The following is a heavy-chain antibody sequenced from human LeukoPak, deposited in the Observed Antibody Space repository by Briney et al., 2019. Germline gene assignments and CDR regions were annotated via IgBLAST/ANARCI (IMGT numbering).Heavy chain of an antibody. Sequence: PSETLSLTSAVYGGSFNGYYWSWIGQSPGKGLEWIGEGNHNGGTKYNPSLKSRVTISADSSKNQFSLKLSFVTAADSAVYHCAKNGQSGFSFDPWGQGTLVTV. CDR1: GGSFNGYY. CDR2: GNHNGGT. J-gene: IGHJ5*02. CDR3: AKNGQSGFSFDP. V-gene: IGHV4-34*01. D-gene: IGHD1-26*01.